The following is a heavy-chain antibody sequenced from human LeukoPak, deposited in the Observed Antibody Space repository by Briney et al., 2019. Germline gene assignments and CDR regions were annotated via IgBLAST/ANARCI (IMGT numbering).Heavy chain of an antibody. J-gene: IGHJ6*03. CDR3: ARTGGNSDYYYYYYMDV. V-gene: IGHV4-59*01. Sequence: SETLSLTCTVSGGSLSSYYWSWIRQPPGKGLEWIGYIYYSGSTNYNPSLKSRVTISVDTSKNQFSLKLSSVTAADTAVYYCARTGGNSDYYYYYYMDVWGKGTTVTVSS. D-gene: IGHD4-23*01. CDR2: IYYSGST. CDR1: GGSLSSYY.